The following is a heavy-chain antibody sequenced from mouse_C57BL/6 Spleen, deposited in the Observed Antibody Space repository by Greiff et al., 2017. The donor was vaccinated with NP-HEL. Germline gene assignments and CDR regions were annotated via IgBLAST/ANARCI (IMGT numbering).Heavy chain of an antibody. Sequence: VQLQQSGPELVKPGASVKISCKASGYSFTGYYMNWVKQSPEKSLEWIGEINPSTGGTTYNQKFKAKATLTADKSSSTAYMQLKSLTSEDSAVYYCGTSGGSYPNWYIDVWGTGTTVTVSS. D-gene: IGHD1-1*02. CDR3: GTSGGSYPNWYIDV. V-gene: IGHV1-42*01. J-gene: IGHJ1*03. CDR2: INPSTGGT. CDR1: GYSFTGYY.